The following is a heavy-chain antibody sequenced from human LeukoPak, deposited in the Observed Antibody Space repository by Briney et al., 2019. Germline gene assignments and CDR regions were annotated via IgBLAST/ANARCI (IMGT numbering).Heavy chain of an antibody. Sequence: ASVKVSCKVSGYTLTELSMHWVRQAPGKGLEWMGGFDPEDGETIYAQKFQGRVTMTRDTSISTAYMELSRLRSDDTAVYYCARGADYYYYYMDVWGKGTTVTVSS. J-gene: IGHJ6*03. CDR1: GYTLTELS. V-gene: IGHV1-24*01. CDR3: ARGADYYYYYMDV. CDR2: FDPEDGET.